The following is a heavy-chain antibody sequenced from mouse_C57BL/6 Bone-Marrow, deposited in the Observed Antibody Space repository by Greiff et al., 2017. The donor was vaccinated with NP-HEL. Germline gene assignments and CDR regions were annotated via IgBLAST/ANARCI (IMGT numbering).Heavy chain of an antibody. Sequence: EVQLQESGPGLVKPSQSLSLTCSVTGYSITSGYYWNWIRQFPGNKLEWMGYISYDGSNNYNPSLKNRISITRDTSKNQFFLKLNSVTTEDTATYYCASIPNWYFDVWGTGTTVTVSS. V-gene: IGHV3-6*01. J-gene: IGHJ1*03. CDR2: ISYDGSN. CDR3: ASIPNWYFDV. CDR1: GYSITSGYY.